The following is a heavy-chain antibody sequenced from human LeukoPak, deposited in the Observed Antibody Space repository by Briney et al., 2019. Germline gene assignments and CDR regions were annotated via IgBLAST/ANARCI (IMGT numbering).Heavy chain of an antibody. V-gene: IGHV1-18*01. J-gene: IGHJ5*02. D-gene: IGHD3-9*01. CDR2: VSSYNGDT. CDR3: AKDWHILTGRNCFDP. Sequence: GASVKVSCKASGYTFNNYGISWVRQAPGQGLEWMGWVSSYNGDTNYAQKFQGRVTMSTDTSTSTAYMELRSLTFDDTAINYCAKDWHILTGRNCFDPWGQGTLVTVSS. CDR1: GYTFNNYG.